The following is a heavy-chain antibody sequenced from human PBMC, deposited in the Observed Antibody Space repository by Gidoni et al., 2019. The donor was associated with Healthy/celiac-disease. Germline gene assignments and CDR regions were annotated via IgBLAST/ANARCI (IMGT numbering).Heavy chain of an antibody. Sequence: QLQLQESGPGLVKPSETLSLTCTVSGGSISSSSYYWGWIRQPPGKGLEWIGSSYYSGSTYYNTSLKSRVTISVDTSKNQFSLKLSSVTAADTAVYYCARGITVTNWFDPWGQGTLVTVSS. J-gene: IGHJ5*02. CDR3: ARGITVTNWFDP. V-gene: IGHV4-39*07. D-gene: IGHD4-17*01. CDR2: SYYSGST. CDR1: GGSISSSSYY.